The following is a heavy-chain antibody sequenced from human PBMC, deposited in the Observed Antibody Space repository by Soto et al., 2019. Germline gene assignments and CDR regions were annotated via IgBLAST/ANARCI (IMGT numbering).Heavy chain of an antibody. V-gene: IGHV1-69*06. CDR2: IIPIFGTA. CDR3: AGGGDIVATITKDYYYYGMDV. J-gene: IGHJ6*02. D-gene: IGHD5-12*01. CDR1: GGTFSSYA. Sequence: SVKVSCKASGGTFSSYAISWVRQAPGQGLEWMGGIIPIFGTANYAQKFQGRVTITADKSTGTAYMELSSLRSEDTAVYYCAGGGDIVATITKDYYYYGMDVWGQGTTVTVSS.